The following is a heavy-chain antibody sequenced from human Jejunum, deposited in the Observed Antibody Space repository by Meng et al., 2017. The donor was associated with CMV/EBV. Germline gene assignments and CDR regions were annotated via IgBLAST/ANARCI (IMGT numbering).Heavy chain of an antibody. J-gene: IGHJ4*02. Sequence: GFTFSNYVSSWVRQAPGKGLEWVSSISSSGGSTYYADSVKGRFTISRHSFKNTLYLQMNSLRAEDTAVYYCAKDGGTYSGGFDYWGQGTLVTVSS. V-gene: IGHV3-23*01. D-gene: IGHD4-23*01. CDR1: GFTFSNYV. CDR2: ISSSGGST. CDR3: AKDGGTYSGGFDY.